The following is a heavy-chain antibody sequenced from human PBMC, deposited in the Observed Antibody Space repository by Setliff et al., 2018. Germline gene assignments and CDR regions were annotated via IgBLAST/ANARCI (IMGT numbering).Heavy chain of an antibody. CDR2: IDPSADYT. CDR3: ARSTNYGMRFWFDN. J-gene: IGHJ4*02. V-gene: IGHV1-2*02. CDR1: GYIFSNYG. Sequence: ASVKVSCKASGYIFSNYGINWVRQTPGQGLEWMGIIDPSADYTNYAQKFQGRVTMTRDTSISTGSMELSRLRSDDTAVYFCARSTNYGMRFWFDNWGQGALVTVSS. D-gene: IGHD1-7*01.